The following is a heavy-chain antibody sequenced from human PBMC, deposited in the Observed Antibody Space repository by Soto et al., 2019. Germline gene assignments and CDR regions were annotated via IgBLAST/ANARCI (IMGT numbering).Heavy chain of an antibody. Sequence: QVQLVQSGAEVKKPGASVKVSCKASGYTFTSYAMHWVRQAPGQRLEWMGWINAGNGNTKYSQKFQGRVTITRDTSASTAYMELSSLRSEDTAVYYCAGGRSKKYCSGGSCYYYYYYMDVWGKGTTVTVSS. CDR2: INAGNGNT. CDR1: GYTFTSYA. D-gene: IGHD2-15*01. J-gene: IGHJ6*03. CDR3: AGGRSKKYCSGGSCYYYYYYMDV. V-gene: IGHV1-3*01.